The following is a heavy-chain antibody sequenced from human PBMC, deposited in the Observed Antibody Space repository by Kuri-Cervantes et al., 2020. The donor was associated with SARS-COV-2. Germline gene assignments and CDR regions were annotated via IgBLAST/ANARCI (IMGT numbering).Heavy chain of an antibody. D-gene: IGHD6-13*01. V-gene: IGHV5-51*01. J-gene: IGHJ4*02. Sequence: GGSLRLSCKGSGYSFTSYWVGWVRQMPGKGLEWMGIIYPGDSDTRYSPSFQGQVTISADKSIRTAYLQWSSLKASDTAMYYCARLNSSWYPHYFDYWGQGTLVTVSS. CDR1: GYSFTSYW. CDR3: ARLNSSWYPHYFDY. CDR2: IYPGDSDT.